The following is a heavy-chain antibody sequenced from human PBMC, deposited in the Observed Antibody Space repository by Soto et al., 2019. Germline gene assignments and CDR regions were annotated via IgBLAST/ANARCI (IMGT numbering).Heavy chain of an antibody. CDR1: GYSFTNYY. CDR2: INPSDGSR. CDR3: ARDEISASSRGYDY. V-gene: IGHV1-46*01. D-gene: IGHD5-12*01. J-gene: IGHJ4*02. Sequence: GASVKVSCKASGYSFTNYYIHWVRQAPGQGLEWMGIINPSDGSRTYAEKFQGRVTMTKDTSTTTVYMDLTSLKSDDTAEYYCARDEISASSRGYDYWGQGTLVTVSS.